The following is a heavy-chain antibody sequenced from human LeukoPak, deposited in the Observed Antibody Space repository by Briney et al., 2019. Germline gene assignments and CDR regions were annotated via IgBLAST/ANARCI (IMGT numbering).Heavy chain of an antibody. CDR1: GYTFTTYD. D-gene: IGHD6-19*01. CDR3: ARVAGCIDY. V-gene: IGHV1-8*03. J-gene: IGHJ4*02. Sequence: ASVKVSCKASGYTFTTYDINWVRQATGQGLEWMGWMNPNSGYTGYAQKFQGRVTITRDTSISTAYMELSSLRSEDTAVYYCARVAGCIDYWGQGTLVTVSS. CDR2: MNPNSGYT.